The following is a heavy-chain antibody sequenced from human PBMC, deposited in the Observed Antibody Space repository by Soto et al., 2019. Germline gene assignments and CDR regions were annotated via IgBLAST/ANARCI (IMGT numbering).Heavy chain of an antibody. Sequence: QVQLVESGGGVVQPGRSLRLSCAASGFTFSSYAMHWVRQAPGKGLEWVAVISYDGSNKYYADSVKGRFTISRDNSKNTLDLQMNSLRAEDTAVYYCARGARVAATSHFDYWGQGTLVTVSS. V-gene: IGHV3-30-3*01. CDR3: ARGARVAATSHFDY. CDR1: GFTFSSYA. J-gene: IGHJ4*02. CDR2: ISYDGSNK. D-gene: IGHD2-15*01.